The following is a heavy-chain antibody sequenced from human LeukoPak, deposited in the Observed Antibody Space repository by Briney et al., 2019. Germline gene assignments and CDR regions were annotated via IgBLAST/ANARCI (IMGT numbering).Heavy chain of an antibody. D-gene: IGHD2/OR15-2a*01. J-gene: IGHJ4*02. CDR2: INPNSGGT. V-gene: IGHV1-2*02. CDR1: GYTFTGYC. CDR3: ARVINVSPFDY. Sequence: VASVKVSCKASGYTFTGYCMHWVRQAPGQGLEWMGWINPNSGGTNYAQKFQGRVTMTRDTSISTAYMELSRLRSDDTAVYYCARVINVSPFDYWGQGTLVTVSS.